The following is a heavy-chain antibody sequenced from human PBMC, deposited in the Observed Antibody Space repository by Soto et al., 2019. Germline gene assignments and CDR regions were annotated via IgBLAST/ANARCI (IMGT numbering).Heavy chain of an antibody. D-gene: IGHD2-2*01. V-gene: IGHV4-38-2*02. CDR3: ARDPPGYCTTTSCPTWFDP. Sequence: PSETLSLTCDVSGYSISSDYYWGWNQQPPVNRLEWIGSISHSGFIYYNPSLKSRVTISIATPKNQFSLKLSSVTAADTAVYYCARDPPGYCTTTSCPTWFDPWGQGTLVTVSS. CDR1: GYSISSDYY. CDR2: ISHSGFI. J-gene: IGHJ5*02.